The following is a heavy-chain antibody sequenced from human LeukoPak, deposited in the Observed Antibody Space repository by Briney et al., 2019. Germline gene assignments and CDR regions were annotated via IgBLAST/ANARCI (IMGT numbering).Heavy chain of an antibody. CDR3: ARTRLYDSSGYTSLSFDY. CDR2: MYSGGST. J-gene: IGHJ4*02. V-gene: IGHV3-66*01. D-gene: IGHD3-22*01. Sequence: PGGSLRLSCAASGFTVSTNYMSWVRQAPGKGLEWVSVMYSGGSTYYADSVKGRFTISRDNSKNTLYPQMNSLRAEDTAIYYCARTRLYDSSGYTSLSFDYWGQGTLVTVSS. CDR1: GFTVSTNY.